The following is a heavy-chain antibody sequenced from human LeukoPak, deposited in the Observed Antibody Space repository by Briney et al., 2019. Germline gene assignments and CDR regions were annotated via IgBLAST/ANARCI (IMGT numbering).Heavy chain of an antibody. Sequence: SETLSLTCTVSGYSISSGYYWGWIRQPPGKGLEWIGSIYHSGSTYYNPSLKSRVTISVDTSKNQFSLKLSSVTAADTAVYYCAREGRQQPVGYWGQGTLVTVSS. CDR1: GYSISSGYY. CDR3: AREGRQQPVGY. CDR2: IYHSGST. V-gene: IGHV4-38-2*02. D-gene: IGHD6-13*01. J-gene: IGHJ4*02.